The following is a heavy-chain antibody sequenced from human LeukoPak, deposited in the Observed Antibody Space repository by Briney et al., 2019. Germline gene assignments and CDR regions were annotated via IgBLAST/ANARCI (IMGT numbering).Heavy chain of an antibody. J-gene: IGHJ4*02. D-gene: IGHD5-24*01. CDR1: GFTFRNYA. V-gene: IGHV3-30*04. CDR2: ISYDGVHL. Sequence: GGSLRLSCAASGFTFRNYAMHWVRQAPDKGLEWVAVISYDGVHLNYADSVRGRFTISRDDSKSTLYLQLNSLRTEDTALYYRARDEYDGYNLGPSNYWGQGTLVTVSS. CDR3: ARDEYDGYNLGPSNY.